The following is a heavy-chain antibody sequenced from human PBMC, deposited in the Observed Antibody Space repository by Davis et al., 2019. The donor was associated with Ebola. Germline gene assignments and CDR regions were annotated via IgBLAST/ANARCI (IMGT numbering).Heavy chain of an antibody. CDR1: GGTFSSYA. D-gene: IGHD5-18*01. Sequence: SVKVSCKASGGTFSSYAISWVRQAPGQGLEWMGGIIPIFGTANYAQKFQGRVTITADESTSTAYMELSSLRSEDTAVYYCASLPEIDKNTAMARADYGMDVWGQGTTVTVSS. CDR2: IIPIFGTA. CDR3: ASLPEIDKNTAMARADYGMDV. J-gene: IGHJ6*02. V-gene: IGHV1-69*13.